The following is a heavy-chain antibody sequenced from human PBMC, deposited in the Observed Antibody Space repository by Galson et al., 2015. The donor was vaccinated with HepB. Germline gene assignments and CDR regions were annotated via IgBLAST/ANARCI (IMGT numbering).Heavy chain of an antibody. J-gene: IGHJ4*02. CDR3: ARDRPSIAAAGTSWDYFDY. CDR2: IIPILGIA. CDR1: GGTFSSYT. Sequence: SVKVSCKASGGTFSSYTISWVRQAPGQGLEWMGRIIPILGIANYAQKFQGRVTITADKSTSTAYMELSSLRSEDTAVYYCARDRPSIAAAGTSWDYFDYWGQGTPVTVSS. V-gene: IGHV1-69*04. D-gene: IGHD6-13*01.